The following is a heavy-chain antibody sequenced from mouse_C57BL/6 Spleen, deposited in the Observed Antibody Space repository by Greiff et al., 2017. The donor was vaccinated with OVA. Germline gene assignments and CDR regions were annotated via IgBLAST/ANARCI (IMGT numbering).Heavy chain of an antibody. J-gene: IGHJ4*01. CDR3: ARRGYGSNYYAMDY. V-gene: IGHV1-52*01. CDR2: IDPSDSET. CDR1: GYTFTSYW. D-gene: IGHD1-1*01. Sequence: QVQLQQPGAELVRPGSSVKLSCKASGYTFTSYWMHWVKQRPIQGLEWIGNIDPSDSETHYNQKFKDKATLTVDESSSTAYMQLSSLTSEDSAVYYCARRGYGSNYYAMDYWGQGTSVTVSS.